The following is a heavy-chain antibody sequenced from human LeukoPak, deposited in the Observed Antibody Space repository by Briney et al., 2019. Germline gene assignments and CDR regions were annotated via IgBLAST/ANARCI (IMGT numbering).Heavy chain of an antibody. Sequence: MTGGFLRLSCAASGFTFSSYSLTWVRQAPGKGLEWVSSISSGSSYTHYADSVRGRFTISRDNAKNSLYLQMNSLRAEDTAVYYCARDSYSGSYSMGYWGQGTLVTVSS. CDR1: GFTFSSYS. J-gene: IGHJ4*02. V-gene: IGHV3-21*01. CDR3: ARDSYSGSYSMGY. CDR2: ISSGSSYT. D-gene: IGHD1-26*01.